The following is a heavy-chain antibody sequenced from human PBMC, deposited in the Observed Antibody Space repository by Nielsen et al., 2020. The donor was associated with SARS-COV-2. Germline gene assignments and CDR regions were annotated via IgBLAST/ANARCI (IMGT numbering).Heavy chain of an antibody. Sequence: SVKVSCKASGGTFSSYAISWVRQAPGQGLEWMGGIIPIFGTANYAQKFQGRVTITADKSTSTAYMELSSLRSEDTAVYYCARVPEWELPYGYFDYWGQGTLVTAPQ. V-gene: IGHV1-69*06. CDR3: ARVPEWELPYGYFDY. J-gene: IGHJ4*02. CDR1: GGTFSSYA. D-gene: IGHD1-26*01. CDR2: IIPIFGTA.